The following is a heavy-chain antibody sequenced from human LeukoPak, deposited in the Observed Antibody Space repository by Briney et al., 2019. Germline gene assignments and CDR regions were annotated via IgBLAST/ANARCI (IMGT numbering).Heavy chain of an antibody. Sequence: GGSLRLSCAASGFTFSSYDMHWVRQAPGKGLEWVSSISSSSSYIYYADSVKGRFTISRDNAKNSLYLQMNSLRAEDTAVYYCARDLRAASHYGSGSYSNYYMDVWGKGTTVTVSS. V-gene: IGHV3-21*01. CDR1: GFTFSSYD. CDR3: ARDLRAASHYGSGSYSNYYMDV. D-gene: IGHD3-10*01. CDR2: ISSSSSYI. J-gene: IGHJ6*03.